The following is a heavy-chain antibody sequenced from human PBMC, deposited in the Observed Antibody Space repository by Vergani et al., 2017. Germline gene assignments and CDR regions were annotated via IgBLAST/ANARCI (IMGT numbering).Heavy chain of an antibody. CDR1: GGSFSGYY. CDR3: ARGRGYCSSTSCYQDY. V-gene: IGHV4-34*01. Sequence: QVQLQQWGAGLLKPSETLSLTCAVYGGSFSGYYWSWIRQPPGKGLEWIGENNHSGSTNYNPSLKSRVTISVDTSKNQFSLKLSSVTAADTAVYYCARGRGYCSSTSCYQDYWGQGTLVTVSS. D-gene: IGHD2-2*01. J-gene: IGHJ4*02. CDR2: NNHSGST.